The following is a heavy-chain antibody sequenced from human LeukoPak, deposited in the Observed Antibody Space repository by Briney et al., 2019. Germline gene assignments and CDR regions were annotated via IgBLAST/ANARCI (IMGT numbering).Heavy chain of an antibody. J-gene: IGHJ4*02. Sequence: PGGSLRLSCAASGFTFSNAWMSWVRQAPGKGLEGVSSISSSSSYIYYADSVKGRFTISRDNAKNSLYLQMNSLRAEDTAVYHCARDLPRGYCSGGSCPLDYWGQGTLVTVSS. V-gene: IGHV3-21*01. CDR3: ARDLPRGYCSGGSCPLDY. CDR1: GFTFSNAW. CDR2: ISSSSSYI. D-gene: IGHD2-15*01.